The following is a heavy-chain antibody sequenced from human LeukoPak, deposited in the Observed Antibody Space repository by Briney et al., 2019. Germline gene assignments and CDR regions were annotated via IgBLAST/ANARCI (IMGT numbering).Heavy chain of an antibody. V-gene: IGHV1-8*01. Sequence: ASVKVSCKASGYTFTSYDINWVRQATGQGLEWMGWMNPNSGNTGYAQKFQGRVSMTTDTSTSTAYLELRSLRSDDTAIYFCARRIGTPTDAFDIWGQGTVVTVSS. CDR1: GYTFTSYD. CDR2: MNPNSGNT. D-gene: IGHD2-21*01. J-gene: IGHJ3*02. CDR3: ARRIGTPTDAFDI.